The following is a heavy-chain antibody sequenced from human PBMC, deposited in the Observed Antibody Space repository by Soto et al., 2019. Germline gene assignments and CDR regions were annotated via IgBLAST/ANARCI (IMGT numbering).Heavy chain of an antibody. CDR1: GFTFSSYA. V-gene: IGHV3-23*01. CDR2: ISGSGGST. D-gene: IGHD2-15*01. J-gene: IGHJ4*02. Sequence: GGSLRLSCAAPGFTFSSYAMSWVRQAPGKGLEWVSAISGSGGSTYYADSVKGRFTISRDNSKNTLYLQMNSLRAEDTAVYYCAKDSFVRYCSGFDYWGQGTLVTVSS. CDR3: AKDSFVRYCSGFDY.